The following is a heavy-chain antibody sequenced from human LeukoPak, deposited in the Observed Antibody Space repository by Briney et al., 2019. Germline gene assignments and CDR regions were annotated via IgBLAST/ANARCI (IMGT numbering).Heavy chain of an antibody. V-gene: IGHV1-2*02. CDR2: TNPNRGGT. Sequence: ASVTVSYKASGYTFTDYYMHWVRQAPGQGLEWMGWTNPNRGGTNYAQKFQGRVSMTRDTSISTAYMELSRLRSDDTAVYYCARDLHRYNSYYFDYWGQGTLVTVSS. D-gene: IGHD1-1*01. CDR3: ARDLHRYNSYYFDY. J-gene: IGHJ4*02. CDR1: GYTFTDYY.